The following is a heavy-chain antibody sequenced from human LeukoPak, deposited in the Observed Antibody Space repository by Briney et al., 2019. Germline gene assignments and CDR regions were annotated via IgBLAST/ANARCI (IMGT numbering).Heavy chain of an antibody. CDR3: AKNAGRMTTHFDY. CDR1: GFTFSSYW. Sequence: GGSLRLSCAASGFTFSSYWMHWVRQAPGKGLEWVSAISGSGGSTYYADSVKGRFTISRDNSKNTLYLQMNSLRAEDTAVYYCAKNAGRMTTHFDYWGQGTLVTVSS. J-gene: IGHJ4*02. D-gene: IGHD4-17*01. CDR2: ISGSGGST. V-gene: IGHV3-23*01.